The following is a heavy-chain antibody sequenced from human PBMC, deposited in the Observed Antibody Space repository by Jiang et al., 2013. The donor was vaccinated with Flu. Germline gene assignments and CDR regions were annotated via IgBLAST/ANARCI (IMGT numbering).Heavy chain of an antibody. CDR1: GFTFGDYA. V-gene: IGHV3-49*03. J-gene: IGHJ4*02. CDR2: IRNKLYHGTT. CDR3: TRDLVRDVIMIPATYFDS. D-gene: IGHD2-2*01. Sequence: VQLVESGGGLVQPGRSLRLSCTVSGFTFGDYAISWFRQAPGKGLQWVGFIRNKLYHGTTDYAASVKGRFTISRDDSKSIAYLQMSSLRTEDTAVYFCTRDLVRDVIMIPATYFDSWAREPWSPSP.